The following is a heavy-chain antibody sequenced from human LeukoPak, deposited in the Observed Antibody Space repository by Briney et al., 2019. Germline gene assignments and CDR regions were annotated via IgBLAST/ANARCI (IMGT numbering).Heavy chain of an antibody. CDR2: TYYSGST. CDR3: ARPVYIQPGRYMDV. V-gene: IGHV4-39*01. J-gene: IGHJ6*03. CDR1: GGSISSSSYY. D-gene: IGHD5-18*01. Sequence: SETLSLTCTVSGGSISSSSYYWGWIRQPPGKGLEWIGSTYYSGSTYYNPSLKSRVTISVDTSKNQFSLKLSSVTAADTAVYYCARPVYIQPGRYMDVWGKGTTVTVSS.